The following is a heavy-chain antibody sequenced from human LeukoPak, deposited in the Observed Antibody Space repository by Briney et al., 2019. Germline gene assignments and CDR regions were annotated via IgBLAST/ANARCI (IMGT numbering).Heavy chain of an antibody. J-gene: IGHJ3*02. CDR1: GYTFSSYS. CDR2: ISVRSNYI. D-gene: IGHD1-1*01. Sequence: GGSLRLSCAASGYTFSSYSINWVRQTPGKGLEWVSSISVRSNYIYYADSVRGRFSISRDDARDSLYLQMNSLRAEDTAVYYCARVLLERPGIDSFDMWGQGTMVTVSS. CDR3: ARVLLERPGIDSFDM. V-gene: IGHV3-21*01.